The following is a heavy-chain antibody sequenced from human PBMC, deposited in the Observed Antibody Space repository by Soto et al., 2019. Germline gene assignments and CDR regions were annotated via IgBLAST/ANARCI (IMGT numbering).Heavy chain of an antibody. D-gene: IGHD3-22*01. CDR1: GFTFSSYG. J-gene: IGHJ2*01. CDR3: AKVGASGYILDWYFDL. Sequence: GGSLRLSCAASGFTFSSYGMHWVRQAPGKGLEWVTVISYDGSNKYYADSVKGRFTISRDNSKKTLNLQMNSLRAEDTAVYYCAKVGASGYILDWYFDLWGRGTLVTVSS. CDR2: ISYDGSNK. V-gene: IGHV3-30*18.